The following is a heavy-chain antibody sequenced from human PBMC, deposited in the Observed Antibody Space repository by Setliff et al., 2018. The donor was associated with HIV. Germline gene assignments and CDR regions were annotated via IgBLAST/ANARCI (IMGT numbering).Heavy chain of an antibody. Sequence: SETLSLTCDVSGSYISNSYYWGWVRQPPGKGLEWIGSIYHSGTTYYNPSLKSRVTTSVATSKIQFSLKLTSVTAADTALYYCARSKYSSGWYSDHDAFDIWGQGTMVTVSS. D-gene: IGHD6-19*01. CDR1: GSYISNSYY. CDR3: ARSKYSSGWYSDHDAFDI. J-gene: IGHJ3*02. V-gene: IGHV4-38-2*01. CDR2: IYHSGTT.